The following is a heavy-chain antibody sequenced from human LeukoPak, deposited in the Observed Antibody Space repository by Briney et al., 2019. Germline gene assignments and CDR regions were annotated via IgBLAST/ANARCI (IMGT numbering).Heavy chain of an antibody. CDR2: IYSSRST. V-gene: IGHV4-39*01. CDR3: ARQSIAFPPPAIYINWGFRRDTAPPAFDI. D-gene: IGHD7-27*01. CDR1: GGSISSSSYY. Sequence: SETLSFTGTVFGGSISSSSYYWGWIRQPPGKGLEWIGSIYSSRSTYYNPSLTSRVSISVDTSKNQFSLKLSSVTAADTAVYYCARQSIAFPPPAIYINWGFRRDTAPPAFDIWGQGTMVTVSS. J-gene: IGHJ3*02.